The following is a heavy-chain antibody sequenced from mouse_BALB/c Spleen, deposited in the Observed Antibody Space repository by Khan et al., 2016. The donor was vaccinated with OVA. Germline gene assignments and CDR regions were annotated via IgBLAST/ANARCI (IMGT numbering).Heavy chain of an antibody. J-gene: IGHJ3*01. CDR2: ISSVAYSN. V-gene: IGHV5-15*02. CDR1: GFTFIDYG. Sequence: EVELVESGGGLVQPGGSRKLSCAASGFTFIDYGMAWVRQTPGKGPAWIAFISSVAYSNYYVDTVTGRFTSSRENANNTLYLEMSRLRSDDTAMYYCVRGGFAYWGQGTLVTVAA. CDR3: VRGGFAY.